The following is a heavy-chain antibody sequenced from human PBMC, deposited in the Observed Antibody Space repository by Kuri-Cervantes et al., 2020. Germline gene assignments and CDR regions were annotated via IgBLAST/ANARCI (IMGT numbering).Heavy chain of an antibody. CDR1: GFTFSSYW. CDR3: ARDSSLLWFGESAYYFDY. Sequence: GESLKISCAASGFTFSSYWMSWVRQAPGKGLEWVANIKQDGSEKYYVDSVKGRFTISRDNAKNSLYLQMNSLRAEDTAVYYCARDSSLLWFGESAYYFDYWGQGTLVTVSS. D-gene: IGHD3-10*01. V-gene: IGHV3-7*04. CDR2: IKQDGSEK. J-gene: IGHJ4*02.